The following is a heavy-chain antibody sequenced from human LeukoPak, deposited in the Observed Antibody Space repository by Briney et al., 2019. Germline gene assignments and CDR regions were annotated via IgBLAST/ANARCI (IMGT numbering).Heavy chain of an antibody. D-gene: IGHD3-10*01. CDR1: GGSISSYY. CDR3: ARGIPTGNDAFDI. J-gene: IGHJ3*02. Sequence: PSETLSLTCTVSGGSISSYYWSWIRQPPGKGLEWIGYIYYSGSTNYNPSLKSRVTISVDTSKNQFSLKLSSVTAADTAVYYCARGIPTGNDAFDIWGQGTMVTVSS. V-gene: IGHV4-59*01. CDR2: IYYSGST.